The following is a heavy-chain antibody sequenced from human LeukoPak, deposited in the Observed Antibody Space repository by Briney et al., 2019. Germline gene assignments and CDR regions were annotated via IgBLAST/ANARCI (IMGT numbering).Heavy chain of an antibody. J-gene: IGHJ4*02. V-gene: IGHV1-2*02. CDR3: ARKSNTSSGWFAFDY. CDR1: GYTLTGYY. D-gene: IGHD6-19*01. CDR2: INPNSGGT. Sequence: GASVKVSCKASGYTLTGYYMHWVRQAPGQGLEWMGWINPNSGGTNYAQKFQGRVTMTRDTSISTAYMELSSLRSEDTAVYYCARKSNTSSGWFAFDYWGQGTLVTVSS.